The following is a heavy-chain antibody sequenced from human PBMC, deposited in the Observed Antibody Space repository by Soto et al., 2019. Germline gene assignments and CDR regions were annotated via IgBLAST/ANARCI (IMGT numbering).Heavy chain of an antibody. V-gene: IGHV3-9*01. CDR3: AKASGYSSSWPLDY. J-gene: IGHJ4*02. D-gene: IGHD6-13*01. CDR2: ISWNSGSI. CDR1: GFTFDDYA. Sequence: GGSLRLSCAASGFTFDDYAMRWVRQAPGKGLEWVSGISWNSGSIGYADSVKGRFTISRDNAKNSLYLQMNSLRAEDTALYYCAKASGYSSSWPLDYWGQGTLVTVSS.